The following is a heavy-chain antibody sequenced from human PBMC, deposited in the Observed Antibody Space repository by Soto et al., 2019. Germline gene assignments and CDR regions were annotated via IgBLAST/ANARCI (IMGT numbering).Heavy chain of an antibody. V-gene: IGHV3-21*01. D-gene: IGHD2-15*01. J-gene: IGHJ6*03. CDR1: GFTFSSYS. CDR2: ISSSSSYI. Sequence: EVQLVESGGGLVKPGGSLRLSCAASGFTFSSYSMNWVRQAPGKGLEWVSSISSSSSYIYYADSVKGRFTISRDNAKNSLYLQMNSLRAEDTAVYYCASAYCSGGSCRPGTYYYYYMDVWGKGTTVTVSS. CDR3: ASAYCSGGSCRPGTYYYYYMDV.